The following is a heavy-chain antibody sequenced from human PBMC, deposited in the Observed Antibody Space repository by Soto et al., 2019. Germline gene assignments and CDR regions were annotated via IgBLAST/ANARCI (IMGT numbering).Heavy chain of an antibody. Sequence: GGSLRLSCAASGFTFSSYAMSWVRQAPGKGLEWVSAISGSGGSTYYADSVKGRFTISRDNSKNTLYLQMNSLRAEDTAVYYCAKTRFESLRAKYSVSYPLDYWGQGTLVTVSS. D-gene: IGHD3-10*01. CDR3: AKTRFESLRAKYSVSYPLDY. V-gene: IGHV3-23*01. J-gene: IGHJ4*02. CDR1: GFTFSSYA. CDR2: ISGSGGST.